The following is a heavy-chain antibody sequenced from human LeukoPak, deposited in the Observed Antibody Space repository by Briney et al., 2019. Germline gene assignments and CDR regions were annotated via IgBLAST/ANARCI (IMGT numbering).Heavy chain of an antibody. Sequence: SETLSLTCNVSGASISGSDYNWSWLRQPPGKGLEWIGYIYYSGSTYYNPSLKSRVTISVDTSKNQFSLKLSSVTAADTAVYYCARAQAPRTYDSSGYYYPNWFDPWGQGTLVTVSS. V-gene: IGHV4-30-4*01. CDR2: IYYSGST. D-gene: IGHD3-22*01. J-gene: IGHJ5*02. CDR1: GASISGSDYN. CDR3: ARAQAPRTYDSSGYYYPNWFDP.